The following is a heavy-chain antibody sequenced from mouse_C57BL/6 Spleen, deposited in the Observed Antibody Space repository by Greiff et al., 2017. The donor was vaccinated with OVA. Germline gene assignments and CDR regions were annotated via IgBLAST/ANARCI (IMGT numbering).Heavy chain of an antibody. Sequence: DVQLQESGPGLVKPSQSLSLTCSVTGYSITSGYYWNWIRQFPGNKLEWMGYISYDGSNNYNPSLKNRISITRDTSKNQFFLKLNSVTTEDTATYYCATPVEYAMDDWGQGTSVTVSS. CDR3: ATPVEYAMDD. V-gene: IGHV3-6*01. CDR2: ISYDGSN. CDR1: GYSITSGYY. J-gene: IGHJ4*01. D-gene: IGHD1-1*01.